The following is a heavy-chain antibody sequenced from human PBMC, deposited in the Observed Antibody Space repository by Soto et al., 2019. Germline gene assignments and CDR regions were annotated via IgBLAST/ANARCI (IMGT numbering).Heavy chain of an antibody. V-gene: IGHV3-30-3*01. D-gene: IGHD3-22*01. CDR1: GFTFSSYA. CDR3: ARDLNYYDHPYYYGMDV. Sequence: GGSLRLSCAASGFTFSSYAMHWVRQAPGKGLEWVAVISYDGSNKYYADSVKGRFTISRDNSKNTLYLQMNSLRAEDTAVYYCARDLNYYDHPYYYGMDVWGQGTTVTVSS. J-gene: IGHJ6*02. CDR2: ISYDGSNK.